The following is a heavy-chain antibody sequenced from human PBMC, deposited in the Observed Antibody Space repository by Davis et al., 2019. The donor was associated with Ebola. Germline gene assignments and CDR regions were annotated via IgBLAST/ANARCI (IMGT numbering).Heavy chain of an antibody. D-gene: IGHD7-27*01. CDR3: ASVTGDKGNDDY. CDR2: ISSSSSYI. V-gene: IGHV3-21*01. CDR1: GFTFSSDS. J-gene: IGHJ4*02. Sequence: GESLKISCASSGFTFSSDSMNWVRQAPGKGLEWVSSISSSSSYIYYADSVKGRFTISRDNAKNSLYLQMNSLRAEDTAVYYCASVTGDKGNDDYWGQGTLVTVSS.